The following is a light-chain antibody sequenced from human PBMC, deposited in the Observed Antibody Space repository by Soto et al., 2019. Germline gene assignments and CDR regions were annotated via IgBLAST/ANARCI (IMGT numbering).Light chain of an antibody. J-gene: IGKJ5*01. CDR2: DAS. Sequence: EIVLTQSPATLSLSPGERATLSCRASQRVRSYLAWYQQKPGQAPRLLIYDASNRATGIPARFSGSGSGTDFTLTISSLEPEDFAVYYCQQRSNWPPRITFGQGTRLEIK. CDR3: QQRSNWPPRIT. CDR1: QRVRSY. V-gene: IGKV3-11*01.